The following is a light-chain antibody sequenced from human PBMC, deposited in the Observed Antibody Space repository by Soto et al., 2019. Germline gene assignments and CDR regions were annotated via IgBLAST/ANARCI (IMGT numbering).Light chain of an antibody. V-gene: IGKV1-33*01. CDR1: QDIKNF. Sequence: DIQMTQSPSSLSASVGDRVTITCQASQDIKNFLNWYQQKPGKAPKLLIYDASNLEAGVPSRFSGSGSVTDFSFTISSLQPEDIATYYCQQFDLLPTFSQGTNLEI. CDR2: DAS. CDR3: QQFDLLPT. J-gene: IGKJ2*01.